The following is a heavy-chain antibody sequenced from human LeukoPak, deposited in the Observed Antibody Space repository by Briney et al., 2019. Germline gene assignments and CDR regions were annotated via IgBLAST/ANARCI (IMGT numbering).Heavy chain of an antibody. D-gene: IGHD1-26*01. J-gene: IGHJ4*02. Sequence: GGSLRLSCAASGFTFNSYGMHWVRQAPGKGLEWVAVIWYDGSNENYADSVKGRFTISRDNSKKTMYLQMNSLRAEDTAVYYCARQGIVGAKRGGWFDYWGEATLVTVSS. CDR3: ARQGIVGAKRGGWFDY. CDR2: IWYDGSNE. CDR1: GFTFNSYG. V-gene: IGHV3-33*01.